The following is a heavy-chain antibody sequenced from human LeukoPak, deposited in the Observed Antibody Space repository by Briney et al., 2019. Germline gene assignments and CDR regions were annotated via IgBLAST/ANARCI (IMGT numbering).Heavy chain of an antibody. Sequence: GGSLRLSCAASGFTFSSSGMHWVRQAPGKGLEWVAVISYDGSNKYYADSVKGRFTFSRDNPKNTLYLQMNSLRAEDTAVYYCAKVITYYYDSSGYYPDYWGQGTLVTVSS. J-gene: IGHJ4*02. V-gene: IGHV3-30*18. CDR1: GFTFSSSG. CDR2: ISYDGSNK. CDR3: AKVITYYYDSSGYYPDY. D-gene: IGHD3-22*01.